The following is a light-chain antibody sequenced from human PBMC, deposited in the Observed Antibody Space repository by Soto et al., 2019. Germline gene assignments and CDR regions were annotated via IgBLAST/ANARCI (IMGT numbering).Light chain of an antibody. CDR2: GAS. J-gene: IGKJ1*01. Sequence: IVMTQSPATLSVSPGERATLSCRASQNICSNVAWYQQKPGQAPRLLIYGASSRATGIPDRFRGSRSGTEFTLTVSSLQPEDFATYYCLQDHDDSWTFGQGTKVDIK. CDR3: LQDHDDSWT. V-gene: IGKV3D-15*01. CDR1: QNICSN.